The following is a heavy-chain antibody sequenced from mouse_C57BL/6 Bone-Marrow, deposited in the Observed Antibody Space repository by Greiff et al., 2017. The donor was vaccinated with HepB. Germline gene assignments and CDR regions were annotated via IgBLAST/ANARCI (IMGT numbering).Heavy chain of an antibody. CDR2: IDPNSGGT. CDR3: TREDWGYYYAMDY. V-gene: IGHV1-62-3*01. J-gene: IGHJ4*01. CDR1: GYTFTSYW. Sequence: VKLMEPGAELVKPGASVKLSCKASGYTFTSYWMHWVKQRPGRGLEWIGRIDPNSGGTKYNEKFKSKATLTVDKPSSTAYMELSSLTNEDSAVYYCTREDWGYYYAMDYWGQGTSVTVSS. D-gene: IGHD4-1*01.